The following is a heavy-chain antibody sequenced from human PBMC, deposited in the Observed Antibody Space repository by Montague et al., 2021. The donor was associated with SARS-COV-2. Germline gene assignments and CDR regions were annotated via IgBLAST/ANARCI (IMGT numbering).Heavy chain of an antibody. D-gene: IGHD3-10*02. CDR2: TYYSGTS. Sequence: SETLSLTCTVSGGPISISGYYWGWVRQPPGKGLEWIGTTYYSGTSYPKPPLNSRATMSVDPSKNQFSLKLTSVTAADTALYYCAGMASPDGALFGELPDGYYFDNWGQGTLVTVSS. CDR1: GGPISISGYY. V-gene: IGHV4-39*01. CDR3: AGMASPDGALFGELPDGYYFDN. J-gene: IGHJ4*02.